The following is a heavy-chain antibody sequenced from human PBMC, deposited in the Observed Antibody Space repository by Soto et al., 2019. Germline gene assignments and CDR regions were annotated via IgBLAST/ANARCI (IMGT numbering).Heavy chain of an antibody. CDR1: GGSISSYY. J-gene: IGHJ5*02. CDR3: ARSPNVIVAKMDGAYNWLDP. Sequence: SETLSLTCTVSGGSISSYYWSWIRQPPGKGLEWIGYIYYSGSTNYNPSLKSRVTISVDTSKNHFSLKLSSVTAADTAVYYCARSPNVIVAKMDGAYNWLDPWGQGTMVTVYS. CDR2: IYYSGST. V-gene: IGHV4-59*01. D-gene: IGHD5-12*01.